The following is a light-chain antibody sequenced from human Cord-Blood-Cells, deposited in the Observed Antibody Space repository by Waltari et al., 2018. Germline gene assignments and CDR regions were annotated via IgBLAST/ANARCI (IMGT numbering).Light chain of an antibody. V-gene: IGKV3-20*01. Sequence: EIVLTQSPGPLSLSPGERATPSCRASQSVSSSYLAWYQQKPGQAPRLLIYGASSRATGIPDRFSGSGSGTDFTLTISRLEPEDFAVYYCQQYGSSPRTFGGGTKVEIK. J-gene: IGKJ4*01. CDR2: GAS. CDR3: QQYGSSPRT. CDR1: QSVSSSY.